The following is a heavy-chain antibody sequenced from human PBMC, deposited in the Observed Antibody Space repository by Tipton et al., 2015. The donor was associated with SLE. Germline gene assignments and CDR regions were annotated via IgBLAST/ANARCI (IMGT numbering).Heavy chain of an antibody. V-gene: IGHV4-38-2*01. CDR1: GYSISSGYY. J-gene: IGHJ4*02. D-gene: IGHD6-13*01. CDR3: ARGGRGAAASDYFDY. Sequence: TLSLTCAVSGYSISSGYYWGWIRQPPGKGLEWIGSIYHSGSTYYNPSLKSRVTISVDTSKNHFSLKLSSVTAADTAVYYCARGGRGAAASDYFDYWGQGTLVTVSS. CDR2: IYHSGST.